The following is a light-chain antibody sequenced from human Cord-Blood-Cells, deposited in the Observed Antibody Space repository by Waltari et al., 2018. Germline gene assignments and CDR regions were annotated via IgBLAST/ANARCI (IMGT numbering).Light chain of an antibody. V-gene: IGKV3-20*01. CDR3: QQYGSSFT. CDR1: QSVSSSY. Sequence: EIVLTQSPGTLSLSPGERATLSCRASQSVSSSYLAWYQQKPGQAPRLLIYGASSMATGIPDRFSGSGSETDFTLTISRLEPEDFAVYYCQQYGSSFTFGPGTKVDIK. J-gene: IGKJ3*01. CDR2: GAS.